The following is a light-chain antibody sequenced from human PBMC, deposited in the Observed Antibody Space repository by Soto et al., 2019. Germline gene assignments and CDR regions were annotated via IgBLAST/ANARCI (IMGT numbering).Light chain of an antibody. CDR1: QGIRND. V-gene: IGKV1-6*01. CDR3: LQENEYPIT. CDR2: AAS. Sequence: ALPVTQAPASLSASVGDRVTITCRASQGIRNDLAWCQQKPGRAPTILIYAASSLQSGVPSRFSGSGSGRDFTITISSLKPEDGATYYGLQENEYPITFGQGTRLEIK. J-gene: IGKJ5*01.